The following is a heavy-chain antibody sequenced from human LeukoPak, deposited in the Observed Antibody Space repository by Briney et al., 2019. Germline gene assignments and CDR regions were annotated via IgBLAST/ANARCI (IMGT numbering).Heavy chain of an antibody. Sequence: GASVKVSCKASGYTFTSYGISWVRQAPGQGLEWMGGIIPIFGTANYAQKFQGRVTITTDESTSTAYMELSSLRSEDTAVYYCARVTYYYGSGISYMDVWGKGTTVTVSS. CDR2: IIPIFGTA. V-gene: IGHV1-69*05. CDR1: GYTFTSYG. J-gene: IGHJ6*03. D-gene: IGHD3-10*01. CDR3: ARVTYYYGSGISYMDV.